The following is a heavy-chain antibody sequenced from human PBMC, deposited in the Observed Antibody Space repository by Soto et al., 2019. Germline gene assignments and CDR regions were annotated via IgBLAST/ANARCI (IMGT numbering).Heavy chain of an antibody. CDR1: GFTFSSYG. V-gene: IGHV3-30*18. Sequence: QVQLVESGGGVVQPGRSLRLSCAASGFTFSSYGMHWVRQAPGKGLEWVAVISYDGSNKYYADSVKGRFTISRDNSKKTLYLQRNSGRAEDTAVYYCAKESSVWSDGFDYWGQEPWSPSPQ. CDR2: ISYDGSNK. CDR3: AKESSVWSDGFDY. D-gene: IGHD3-3*01. J-gene: IGHJ4*01.